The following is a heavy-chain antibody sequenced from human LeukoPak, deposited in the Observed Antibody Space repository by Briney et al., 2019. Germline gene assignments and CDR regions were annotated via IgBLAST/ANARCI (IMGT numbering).Heavy chain of an antibody. CDR1: GFTFSNYG. CDR3: AKDYKAGYSYGYDAFDI. Sequence: GGSLRLSCAASGFTFSNYGMHWVRQAPGKGLEWVAVISYDEIKEYYADSVRGRFTISRDTSKNTLYLQMNSLRAEDTAVYYCAKDYKAGYSYGYDAFDIWGRGTMVTVSS. J-gene: IGHJ3*02. CDR2: ISYDEIKE. D-gene: IGHD5-18*01. V-gene: IGHV3-30*18.